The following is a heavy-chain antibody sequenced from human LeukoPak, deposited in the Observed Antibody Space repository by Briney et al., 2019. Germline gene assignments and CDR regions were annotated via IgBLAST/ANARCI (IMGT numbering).Heavy chain of an antibody. CDR3: ARDYCTNGVCQAAYYYYMDV. V-gene: IGHV1-69*01. J-gene: IGHJ6*03. D-gene: IGHD2-8*01. CDR1: GGTFSSYA. CDR2: IIPIFGTA. Sequence: ASVKVSCKASGGTFSSYAISWVRQAPGQGLEWMGGIIPIFGTANYAQKFQGRVTITADESTSTAYMELSSLRSEDTAVYYCARDYCTNGVCQAAYYYYMDVWGKGTTVTASS.